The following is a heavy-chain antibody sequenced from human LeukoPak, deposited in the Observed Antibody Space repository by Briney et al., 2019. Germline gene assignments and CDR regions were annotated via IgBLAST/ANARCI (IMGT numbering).Heavy chain of an antibody. J-gene: IGHJ4*02. V-gene: IGHV4-59*12. D-gene: IGHD4-17*01. CDR2: IYYSGST. CDR1: GGSISSYY. Sequence: SETLSLTCTVSGGSISSYYWSWIRQPPGKGLEWIGYIYYSGSTNYNPSLKSRVTISVDKSKNQFSLKLSSVTAADTAVYYCASTGYYGDLDYWGQGTLVTVSS. CDR3: ASTGYYGDLDY.